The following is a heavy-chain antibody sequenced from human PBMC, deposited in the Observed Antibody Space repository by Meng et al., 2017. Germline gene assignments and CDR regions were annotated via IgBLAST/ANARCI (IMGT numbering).Heavy chain of an antibody. CDR2: INPNSGGT. CDR3: ARDPYSGYVS. CDR1: GGTFSSYA. Sequence: ASVKVSCKASGGTFSSYAISWVRQAPGQGLEWMGRINPNSGGTNYAQKFQGRVTMTRDTSISTAYMELSRLRSDDTAVYYCARDPYSGYVSWGQGTLVTVSS. D-gene: IGHD5-12*01. J-gene: IGHJ5*02. V-gene: IGHV1-2*06.